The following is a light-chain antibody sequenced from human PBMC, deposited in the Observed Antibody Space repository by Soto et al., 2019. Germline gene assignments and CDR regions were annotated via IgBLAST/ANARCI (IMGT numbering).Light chain of an antibody. J-gene: IGKJ1*01. Sequence: DIQVTQSPPTLSASVGDRVTITCRASQTISTWMAWYQQKPGKAPKLLVYDASTLQSGVASRFSGSGSGTEFTLIISGLQPDDSATYHSQQYTNTNNPWMFGQGTKVDIK. V-gene: IGKV1-5*01. CDR2: DAS. CDR1: QTISTW. CDR3: QQYTNTNNPWM.